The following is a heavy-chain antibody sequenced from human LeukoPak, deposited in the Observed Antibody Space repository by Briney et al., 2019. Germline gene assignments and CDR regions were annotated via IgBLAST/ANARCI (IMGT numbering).Heavy chain of an antibody. CDR1: GYTFTSYG. Sequence: ASVKVSCKASGYTFTSYGISWVRQAPGQGLEWMGWISAYNGNTNYAQKLQGRVTMTTDTSTSTAYMELRSLRSDDTAVYYCARERRYCSGGSCPAASDYWGQGTLVTVSS. V-gene: IGHV1-18*01. J-gene: IGHJ4*02. CDR2: ISAYNGNT. CDR3: ARERRYCSGGSCPAASDY. D-gene: IGHD2-15*01.